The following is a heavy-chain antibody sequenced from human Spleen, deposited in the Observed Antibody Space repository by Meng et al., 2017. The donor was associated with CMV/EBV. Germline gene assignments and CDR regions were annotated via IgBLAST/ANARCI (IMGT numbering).Heavy chain of an antibody. CDR1: GFTFSSSA. CDR2: ITASGGST. CDR3: AKDPGGSTAMDPTGSAFDI. Sequence: GGSLRLSCAASGFTFSSSAMSWVRQAPGKGLEWVSAITASGGSTYHADSVRGRFTISRDNSKNTLYLQMNSLRAEDTAVYYCAKDPGGSTAMDPTGSAFDIWGQGTMVTVSS. J-gene: IGHJ3*02. V-gene: IGHV3-23*01. D-gene: IGHD5-18*01.